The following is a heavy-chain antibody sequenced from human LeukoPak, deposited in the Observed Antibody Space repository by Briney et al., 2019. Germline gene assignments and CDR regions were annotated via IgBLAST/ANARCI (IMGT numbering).Heavy chain of an antibody. D-gene: IGHD3-10*01. V-gene: IGHV4-39*01. Sequence: SETLSLTCTVSGGSISSSYYWGWIRQPPGKGLEWIGSIYYSGSTYYNPSLKSRVTISVDTSKNQFSLKLSSVTAADTAVYYCARQLGEPPRDYWGQGTLVTVSS. CDR2: IYYSGST. J-gene: IGHJ4*02. CDR1: GGSISSSYY. CDR3: ARQLGEPPRDY.